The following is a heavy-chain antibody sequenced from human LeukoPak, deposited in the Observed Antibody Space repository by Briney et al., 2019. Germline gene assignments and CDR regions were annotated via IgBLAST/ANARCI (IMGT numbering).Heavy chain of an antibody. Sequence: GGSLRLSCAASGFTFSDSWVSWVRQAPGKGLEWVANMNQDGSAKGYVDSVKGRFTISRDNARNSLYLQMSSLRPEDTAVYYCATYTHWVAGDVWGQGTTVTISS. V-gene: IGHV3-7*01. CDR2: MNQDGSAK. D-gene: IGHD3-16*01. CDR3: ATYTHWVAGDV. CDR1: GFTFSDSW. J-gene: IGHJ6*02.